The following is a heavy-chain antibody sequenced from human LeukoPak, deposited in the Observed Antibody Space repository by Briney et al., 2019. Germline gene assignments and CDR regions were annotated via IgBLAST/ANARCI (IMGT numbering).Heavy chain of an antibody. J-gene: IGHJ4*02. CDR3: ARRRQWLARFTFDY. CDR2: MNPNSGNT. CDR1: GYTFTSYD. V-gene: IGHV1-8*01. Sequence: ASVKVSCKASGYTFTSYDSNWVRQATGQGLEWMGWMNPNSGNTGYAQKFQGRVTMTRNTSISTAYMELSSLRSEDTAVYYCARRRQWLARFTFDYWGQGTLVTVSS. D-gene: IGHD6-19*01.